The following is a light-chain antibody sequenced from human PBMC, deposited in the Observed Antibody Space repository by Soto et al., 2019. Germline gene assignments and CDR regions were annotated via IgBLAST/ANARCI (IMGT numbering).Light chain of an antibody. J-gene: IGLJ3*02. CDR3: QSYDSSLSAL. Sequence: QSALTQPPSVSGSPGQRVTISCTGTSCNIGAGYDVHWYQQLPGTAPKLLIYGNSNRPSGVPDRFSGSKSGTSASLAITGLQAEDEADYYCQSYDSSLSALFGGGTKLTVL. CDR2: GNS. V-gene: IGLV1-40*01. CDR1: SCNIGAGYD.